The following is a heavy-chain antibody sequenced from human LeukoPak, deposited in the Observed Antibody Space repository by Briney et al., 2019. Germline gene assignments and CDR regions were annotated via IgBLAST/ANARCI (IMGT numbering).Heavy chain of an antibody. CDR1: GFTFSSYG. J-gene: IGHJ6*03. CDR3: AKGTGDYYYMDV. V-gene: IGHV3-30*02. Sequence: GGSLRLSCAASGFTFSSYGMHWVRQAPGKGLEWVAVIWYGGSNKYYADSVKGRFTISRDSSKNTLYLQMNSLRAEDTAVYYCAKGTGDYYYMDVWGKGTTVTVSS. CDR2: IWYGGSNK. D-gene: IGHD7-27*01.